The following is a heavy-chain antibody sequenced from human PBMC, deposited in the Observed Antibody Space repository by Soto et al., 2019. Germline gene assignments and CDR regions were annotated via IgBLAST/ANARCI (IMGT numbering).Heavy chain of an antibody. CDR1: GGSISSYY. Sequence: SETLSLTCTVSGGSISSYYWSWIRQPPGKGLEWIGYIYYSGSTNYNPSLKSRVTISVDTSKNQFSLKLSFVTAADTAVYYCARDLQEQQLDRLSYIPGPRRYYYYMDVWGKGTTVTVSS. V-gene: IGHV4-59*01. CDR2: IYYSGST. CDR3: ARDLQEQQLDRLSYIPGPRRYYYYMDV. D-gene: IGHD6-13*01. J-gene: IGHJ6*03.